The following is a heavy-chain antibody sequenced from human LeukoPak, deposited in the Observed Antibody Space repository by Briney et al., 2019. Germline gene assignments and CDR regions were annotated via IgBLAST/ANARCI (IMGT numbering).Heavy chain of an antibody. CDR3: AKDLGYCSGGSCPGAFDI. J-gene: IGHJ3*02. V-gene: IGHV3-30*18. CDR1: GFTFSSYG. Sequence: GGSLRLSCAVSGFTFSSYGMHWVRQAPGKGLEWVAVISYDGSNKYYADSVKGRFTISRDNSKNTLYLQMNSLRAEDTAVYYCAKDLGYCSGGSCPGAFDIWGQGTMVTVSS. D-gene: IGHD2-15*01. CDR2: ISYDGSNK.